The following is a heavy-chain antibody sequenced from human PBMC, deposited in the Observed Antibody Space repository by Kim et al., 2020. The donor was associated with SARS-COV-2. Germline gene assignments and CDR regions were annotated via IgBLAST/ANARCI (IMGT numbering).Heavy chain of an antibody. D-gene: IGHD3-10*01. CDR3: AREADYYGSGSYYGRYGMDD. Sequence: ASVKVSCKASGYTFTSYGISWVRQAPGQGLEWMGWISAYNGNTNYAQKLQGRVTMTTDTSTSTAYMELRSLRSDDTAVYYCAREADYYGSGSYYGRYGMDDWGQGTTVTVSS. J-gene: IGHJ6*02. V-gene: IGHV1-18*01. CDR2: ISAYNGNT. CDR1: GYTFTSYG.